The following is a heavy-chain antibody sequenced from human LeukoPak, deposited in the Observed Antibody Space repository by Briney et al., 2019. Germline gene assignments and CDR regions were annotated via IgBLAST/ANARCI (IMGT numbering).Heavy chain of an antibody. CDR1: GFIFSSYW. V-gene: IGHV3-7*01. J-gene: IGHJ4*02. CDR2: IKQDGREK. D-gene: IGHD6-19*01. Sequence: AGGSLRLFCAACGFIFSSYWMSWVRQAPGKGLEWVANIKQDGREKYYVDSVKGRFTISRDNAKNSLYLQMNSLRVEDTAVYYCARDRYSSIWAQGTLVSVSS. CDR3: ARDRYSSI.